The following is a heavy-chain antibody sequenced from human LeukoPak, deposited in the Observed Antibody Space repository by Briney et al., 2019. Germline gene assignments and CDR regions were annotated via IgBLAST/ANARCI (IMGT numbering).Heavy chain of an antibody. CDR2: ISLNSGSI. CDR1: GFTFDDYA. Sequence: PGGSLRLSCAASGFTFDDYAMHWVRQAPGKGLEWVSGISLNSGSIGYADSVRGRFTVSRDNAKNSLYLQMDSLRVEDTALYYCAKDRGIGILTGYGFDFWGQGTLVTVSS. CDR3: AKDRGIGILTGYGFDF. D-gene: IGHD3-9*01. V-gene: IGHV3-9*01. J-gene: IGHJ4*02.